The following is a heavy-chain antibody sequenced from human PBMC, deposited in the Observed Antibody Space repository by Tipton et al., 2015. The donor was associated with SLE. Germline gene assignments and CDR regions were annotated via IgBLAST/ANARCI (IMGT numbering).Heavy chain of an antibody. CDR3: TRVDTVVPYWFDY. CDR2: INHSGST. D-gene: IGHD5-12*01. CDR1: GGSFSGYY. V-gene: IGHV4-34*01. Sequence: TLSLTCAVYGGSFSGYYWSWIRQPPGKGLEWIGEINHSGSTNYNPSLKSRVTISVDTSKNQFSLKLSSVTAADTAVYYCTRVDTVVPYWFDYWGQGTLVTVSS. J-gene: IGHJ4*02.